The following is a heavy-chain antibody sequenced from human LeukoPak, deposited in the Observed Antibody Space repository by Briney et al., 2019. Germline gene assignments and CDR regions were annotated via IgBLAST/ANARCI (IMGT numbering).Heavy chain of an antibody. D-gene: IGHD1-14*01. CDR2: IHNSGRT. Sequence: SETLSLTCSVSGGSVSSYYWSWIRQSPGKGLEWIGYIHNSGRTNYNPSLKSRVTEFVDTSKNQVSLRLSSVTAADTAVYYCARHGTISSESYFDYWGQGALVTVSS. CDR1: GGSVSSYY. V-gene: IGHV4-59*08. J-gene: IGHJ4*02. CDR3: ARHGTISSESYFDY.